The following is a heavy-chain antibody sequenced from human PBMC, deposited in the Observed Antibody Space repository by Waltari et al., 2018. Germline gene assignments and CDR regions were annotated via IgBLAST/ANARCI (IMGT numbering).Heavy chain of an antibody. CDR3: ARSDSGYERAFDY. D-gene: IGHD5-12*01. J-gene: IGHJ4*02. CDR2: IIPIVGIA. CDR1: GGTFSSYA. V-gene: IGHV1-69*10. Sequence: QVQLVQSGAEVKKPGSSVKVSCKASGGTFSSYAISWVRQAPGLGLEWMGGIIPIVGIANYAQRFQGRVTITAEKSTSTAYMGLSSLGSGDTAVYYCARSDSGYERAFDYWGQGTLVTVSS.